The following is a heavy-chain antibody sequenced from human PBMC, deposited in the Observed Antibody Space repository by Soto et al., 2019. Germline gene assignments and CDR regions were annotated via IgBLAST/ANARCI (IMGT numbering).Heavy chain of an antibody. CDR1: GASISTQS. J-gene: IGHJ4*02. V-gene: IGHV4-59*11. CDR3: ARGLSWSPYFES. D-gene: IGHD3-3*01. Sequence: QVQLQESGPGLVKPSETLSLTCTVSGASISTQSWNWIRQAPGKGLEWIGYLYYSRTTNYNPSLKSRVTIAADTSKNQVSLKLTSVTAADTAVYFCARGLSWSPYFESWGQGILVTVSS. CDR2: LYYSRTT.